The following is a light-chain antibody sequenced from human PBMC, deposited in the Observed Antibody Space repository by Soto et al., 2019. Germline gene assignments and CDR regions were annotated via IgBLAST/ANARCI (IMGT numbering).Light chain of an antibody. CDR2: GVT. CDR3: SSYTSSGTVV. Sequence: QSVLTQPASVSGSPGQSITISCTGTSSDVGGYNYVCWYQQHPGKAPKLIIYGVTNRPSGVSNHFSGSKSDNTASLSISGLQAEDEADYYCSSYTSSGTVVFGGGTKLTVL. J-gene: IGLJ3*02. V-gene: IGLV2-14*03. CDR1: SSDVGGYNY.